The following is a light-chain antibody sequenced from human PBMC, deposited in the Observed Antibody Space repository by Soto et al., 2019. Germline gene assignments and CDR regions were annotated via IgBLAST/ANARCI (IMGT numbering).Light chain of an antibody. CDR2: AAS. J-gene: IGKJ2*01. V-gene: IGKV1-39*01. CDR3: QRSYSTPHT. Sequence: DIQMTQSPSSLSASVGDRVTITCRASQSISSYLNWYQQKPGKAPKLLIYAASSLQSGVPSRFSGSGSGTDFTLTISSLQPEDFTTYYCQRSYSTPHTFGQGNKLEI. CDR1: QSISSY.